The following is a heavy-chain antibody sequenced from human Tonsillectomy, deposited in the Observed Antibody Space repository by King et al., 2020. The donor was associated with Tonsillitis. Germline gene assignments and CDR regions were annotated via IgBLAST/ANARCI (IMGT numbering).Heavy chain of an antibody. V-gene: IGHV4-30-2*06. J-gene: IGHJ6*02. CDR3: VRDYYSDSSGYYYGMDV. CDR1: GGSMSSGGFS. D-gene: IGHD3-22*01. Sequence: QLQESGSGLVKPSQTLSLTCTVSGGSMSSGGFSWSWIRQSPGKGLEWIGYIYHSGSTSYNPSLNSRVTMSVDRSKNQFSLQLNSVTAADTAVYYCVRDYYSDSSGYYYGMDVWGQGTTVTVSS. CDR2: IYHSGST.